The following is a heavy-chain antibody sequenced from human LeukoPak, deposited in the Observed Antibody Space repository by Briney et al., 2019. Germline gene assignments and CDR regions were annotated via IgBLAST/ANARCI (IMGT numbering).Heavy chain of an antibody. CDR3: ARGGMDLHGMDV. CDR1: GYTFSSYD. D-gene: IGHD2-2*03. J-gene: IGHJ6*02. Sequence: ASVTVSCKASGYTFSSYDVYWVRQATGQGLECMGWMNPNSGNTGYAQKFQGRVTMTRNTSITTAYMELSSLRSEDTAVYYCARGGMDLHGMDVWGQGTTVTVSS. V-gene: IGHV1-8*01. CDR2: MNPNSGNT.